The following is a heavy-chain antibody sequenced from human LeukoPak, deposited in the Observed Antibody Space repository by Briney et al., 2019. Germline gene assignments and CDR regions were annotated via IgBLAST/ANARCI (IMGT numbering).Heavy chain of an antibody. V-gene: IGHV1-69*04. J-gene: IGHJ6*02. D-gene: IGHD6-13*01. CDR3: ARRAAAGPYYYYYYGMDV. CDR1: GGTFSSYA. CDR2: IIPILGIA. Sequence: ASVKVSCKASGGTFSSYAISWVRQAPGQGLEWMGRIIPILGIANYAQKFQGRVTITADKSTSTAYMELSSLRSEDTAMYYCARRAAAGPYYYYYYGMDVWGQGTTVTVSS.